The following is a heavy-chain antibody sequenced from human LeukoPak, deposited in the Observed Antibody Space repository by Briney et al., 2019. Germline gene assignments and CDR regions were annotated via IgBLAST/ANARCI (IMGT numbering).Heavy chain of an antibody. CDR1: GGSFSGYY. D-gene: IGHD4-23*01. Sequence: SGTLSLTCAVYGGSFSGYYWSWIRQPPGKGLEWIGEINHSGSTNYNPSLKSRVTISVDTSKNQFSLKLSSVTAADTAVYYCARGDYGGNSAPFDYWGQGTLVTVSS. CDR2: INHSGST. V-gene: IGHV4-34*01. CDR3: ARGDYGGNSAPFDY. J-gene: IGHJ4*02.